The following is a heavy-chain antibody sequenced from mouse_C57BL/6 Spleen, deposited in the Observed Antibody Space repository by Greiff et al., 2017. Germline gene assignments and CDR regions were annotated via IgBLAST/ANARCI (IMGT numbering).Heavy chain of an antibody. D-gene: IGHD1-1*01. V-gene: IGHV1-50*01. J-gene: IGHJ3*01. CDR2: LDPSDRYT. CDR1: GYTFTSYW. Sequence: QVQLQQPGAELVKPGASVKLSCKASGYTFTSYWMQWVKQRPGQGLEWIGELDPSDRYTNYNQKFKGKAPLTVDTSSSTAYMQLSSLTSEDSAVYYCARMGYGSEYWGQGTLVTVSA. CDR3: ARMGYGSEY.